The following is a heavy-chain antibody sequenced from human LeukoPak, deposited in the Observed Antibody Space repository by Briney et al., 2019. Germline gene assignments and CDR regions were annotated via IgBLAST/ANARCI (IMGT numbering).Heavy chain of an antibody. CDR2: IYYSGST. Sequence: MPSQTLSLTCTVSGGSISSGGYYWSWIRQHPGKGLEGIGYIYYSGSTYYNPSLESRVTMSADTSKNQFSLKLSSVTAADTAVYYCARGTFDSSGYYLFDYWGQGTLVTVSS. D-gene: IGHD3-22*01. V-gene: IGHV4-31*03. CDR3: ARGTFDSSGYYLFDY. CDR1: GGSISSGGYY. J-gene: IGHJ4*02.